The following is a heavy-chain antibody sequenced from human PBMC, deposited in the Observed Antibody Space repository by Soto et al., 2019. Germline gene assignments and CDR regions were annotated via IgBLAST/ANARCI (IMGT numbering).Heavy chain of an antibody. V-gene: IGHV3-30-3*01. CDR3: ARDQGGAYFPHDGFDM. D-gene: IGHD1-26*01. CDR2: ISYDDGNVR. CDR1: GFPFSEYA. Sequence: QEQLVESGGGVVQPGRSLRLSCVASGFPFSEYAMHWVRQAPGKGLEWVAVISYDDGNVRYYADSVQGRFTGSRDNSKNTQFLQMDSLRSEDTAVYYCARDQGGAYFPHDGFDMWGQGTVVTVSS. J-gene: IGHJ3*02.